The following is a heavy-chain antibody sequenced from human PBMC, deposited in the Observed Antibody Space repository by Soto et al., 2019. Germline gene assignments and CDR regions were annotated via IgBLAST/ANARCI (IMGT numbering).Heavy chain of an antibody. CDR1: GYTFTSYG. V-gene: IGHV1-18*01. J-gene: IGHJ5*02. Sequence: QVQLVQSGAVVKKPGASVKGSCKASGYTFTSYGISWVRQAPGQGLEWMGQISAYNGNTNDAQKLQGRATMTTDTSTSTAYMELRSLRSDYTAVYYCARVVGDLGHWFDPWGQGTLVTVSS. D-gene: IGHD1-26*01. CDR2: ISAYNGNT. CDR3: ARVVGDLGHWFDP.